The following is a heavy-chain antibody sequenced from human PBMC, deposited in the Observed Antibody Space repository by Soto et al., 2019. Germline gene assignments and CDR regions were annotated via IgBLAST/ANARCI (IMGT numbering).Heavy chain of an antibody. CDR1: GFTFSSYD. Sequence: EVQLVESGGGLVQPGGSLRLSCAASGFTFSSYDMHWVREVIGKGLEWVSAIGTAGDTYFAGSVKGRFTISRENAKNSLYLQMNSLRAGDTAVYYSARGLAVGGLWANDGLDVWGQGTTVTVSS. V-gene: IGHV3-13*01. D-gene: IGHD6-19*01. CDR3: ARGLAVGGLWANDGLDV. J-gene: IGHJ6*02. CDR2: IGTAGDT.